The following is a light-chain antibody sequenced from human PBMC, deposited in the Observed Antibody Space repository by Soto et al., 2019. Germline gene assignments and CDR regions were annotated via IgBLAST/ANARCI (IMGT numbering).Light chain of an antibody. CDR1: SSDIGGYNY. V-gene: IGLV2-14*01. CDR3: NSYTSSRRLV. J-gene: IGLJ3*02. CDR2: EVS. Sequence: QSALTQPASVSGSPGQSITISCTGTSSDIGGYNYVSWYQHHPGKAPKLMIYEVSNRPSGVSNRFSGAKSGNTASLTISGLQAEDGADYYCNSYTSSRRLVFGGGTKLTVL.